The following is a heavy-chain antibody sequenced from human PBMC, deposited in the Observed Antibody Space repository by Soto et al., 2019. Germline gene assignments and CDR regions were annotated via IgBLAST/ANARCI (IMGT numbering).Heavy chain of an antibody. Sequence: VGSLRLWCAASGGTFSSYAVSWVRQAPGKGLEWVSAISGSGGSTYYADSVKGRFTISRDNSKNTLYLQMNSLRAEDTAVYYCAKDLNYYDSSGYYYWGQGTLVTVSS. J-gene: IGHJ4*02. CDR1: GGTFSSYA. CDR3: AKDLNYYDSSGYYY. D-gene: IGHD3-22*01. V-gene: IGHV3-23*01. CDR2: ISGSGGST.